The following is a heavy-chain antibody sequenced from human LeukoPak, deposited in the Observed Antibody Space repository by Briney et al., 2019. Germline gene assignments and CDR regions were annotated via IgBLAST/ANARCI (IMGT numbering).Heavy chain of an antibody. CDR1: GYSISSGYY. J-gene: IGHJ3*02. V-gene: IGHV4-38-2*02. D-gene: IGHD5-18*01. CDR2: LSHSGSS. Sequence: SETLSLTCTVSGYSISSGYYWDWIRQPPGKGLEWIGTLSHSGSSYYNPSLKSRVTISVDTSKNEFSLKLSSVTAADTAVYYCARDGLWIQNAFDIWGQGTMVTVSS. CDR3: ARDGLWIQNAFDI.